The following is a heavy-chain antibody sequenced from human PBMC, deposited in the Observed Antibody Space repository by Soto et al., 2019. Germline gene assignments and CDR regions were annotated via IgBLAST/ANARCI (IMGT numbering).Heavy chain of an antibody. CDR2: VIPVFNTS. Sequence: SSVKVSCKTSGGAFGRYSVSWVRQAPGQGLEWIGGVIPVFNTSNYSLKFQGRVAIFADVSTSTVFMELRSLRSEDTALYYCARGDEMTAVTIFEYWGQGTLVTVSS. CDR1: GGAFGRYS. V-gene: IGHV1-69*13. CDR3: ARGDEMTAVTIFEY. D-gene: IGHD4-17*01. J-gene: IGHJ4*02.